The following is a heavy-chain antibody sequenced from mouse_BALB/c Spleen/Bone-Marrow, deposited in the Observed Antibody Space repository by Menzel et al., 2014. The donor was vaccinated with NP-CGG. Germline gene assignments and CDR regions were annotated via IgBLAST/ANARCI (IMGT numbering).Heavy chain of an antibody. J-gene: IGHJ2*01. V-gene: IGHV1-85*01. Sequence: VQLQQSGAELVKPGASVKLSCKASGYAFTSYDINWVRQRPEQGLEWIVWIFPGDGSTKYNEKFKGKATLTTDKSSSTAYMQLSRLTSEDSAVYFCARGGNYDYWGQGTTLTVSS. CDR1: GYAFTSYD. CDR3: ARGGNYDY. D-gene: IGHD2-1*01. CDR2: IFPGDGST.